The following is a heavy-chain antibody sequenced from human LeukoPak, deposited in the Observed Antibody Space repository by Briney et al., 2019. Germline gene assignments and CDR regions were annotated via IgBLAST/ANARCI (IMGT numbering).Heavy chain of an antibody. CDR2: IFTSGIT. Sequence: SETLSLTCTVSGGSISIYYWNWIRQPAGKGLEWIGRIFTSGITNYNPSLKSRVTMSVDTSMNQFSLNLSSVIAADTAIYYCARETSGTYYTPLGYMDVWGKGTTVTVSS. D-gene: IGHD3-10*01. J-gene: IGHJ6*03. CDR3: ARETSGTYYTPLGYMDV. CDR1: GGSISIYY. V-gene: IGHV4-4*07.